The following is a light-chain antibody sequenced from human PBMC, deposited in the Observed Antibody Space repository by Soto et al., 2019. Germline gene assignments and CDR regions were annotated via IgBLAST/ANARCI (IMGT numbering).Light chain of an antibody. CDR1: QRVSSN. CDR3: QQYNNWLWT. Sequence: EIVMTQSPATLSVSPGERATLSCRASQRVSSNLAWYQQKPGQAPRLLIYGASTRATGIPARFSGSGSGTEFTLTNSSLQSEDFAVYYCQQYNNWLWTFGQGTKVEIK. J-gene: IGKJ1*01. V-gene: IGKV3-15*01. CDR2: GAS.